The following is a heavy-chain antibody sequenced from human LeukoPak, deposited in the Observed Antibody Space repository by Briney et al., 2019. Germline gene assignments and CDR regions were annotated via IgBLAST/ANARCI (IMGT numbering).Heavy chain of an antibody. V-gene: IGHV3-30-3*01. Sequence: GGSLRLSCAASGFTFSSYAMHWVRQAPGKGLEWVAVISYDGSNKYYADSVKGRFTISRDNSKNTLYLQMNSLRAEDTAVYYCATGGELLEGPFDYWGQGTLVTVSS. CDR2: ISYDGSNK. D-gene: IGHD3-10*01. J-gene: IGHJ4*02. CDR3: ATGGELLEGPFDY. CDR1: GFTFSSYA.